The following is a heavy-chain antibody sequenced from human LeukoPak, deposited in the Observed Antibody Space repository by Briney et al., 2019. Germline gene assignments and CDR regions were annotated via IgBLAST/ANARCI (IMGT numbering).Heavy chain of an antibody. Sequence: GGSLRLSCAASGLTFTNAWMSWVRQAPGKGLEYVAATFTSGATNYADSVRGRFIVSRDNSKNTVYLQMNSLRVEDTAVYYCARDFVLAPPGDYWGQGTLVTVSS. CDR3: ARDFVLAPPGDY. J-gene: IGHJ4*02. CDR1: GLTFTNAW. D-gene: IGHD6-6*01. V-gene: IGHV3-66*01. CDR2: TFTSGAT.